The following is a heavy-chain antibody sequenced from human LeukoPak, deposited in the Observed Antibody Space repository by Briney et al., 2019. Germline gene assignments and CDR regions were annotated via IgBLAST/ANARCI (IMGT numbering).Heavy chain of an antibody. CDR1: GFTFSGYA. CDR2: ISGSGGST. Sequence: GGSLTLSCAASGFTFSGYAMSWVRQAPGKGLEWVSAISGSGGSTFYADSVKGRFTISRDNSKNTLYLQMNSLRAEDTAVYFCAKGYDFWSGGLDYWGQGTLVTVSS. V-gene: IGHV3-23*01. CDR3: AKGYDFWSGGLDY. J-gene: IGHJ4*02. D-gene: IGHD3-3*01.